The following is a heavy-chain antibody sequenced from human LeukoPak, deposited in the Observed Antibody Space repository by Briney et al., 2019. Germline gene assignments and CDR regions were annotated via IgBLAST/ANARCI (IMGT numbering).Heavy chain of an antibody. CDR2: ISGSGGST. CDR3: AKDTTGYIYGFFDY. CDR1: GFTFSSYA. V-gene: IGHV3-23*01. J-gene: IGHJ4*02. D-gene: IGHD5-18*01. Sequence: GGSLRLSCAASGFTFSSYAMSWVRQAPGKGLEWVSSISGSGGSTYYADSVKGRFTISRDNSKNTLYLQMNSLRAEDTAVYYRAKDTTGYIYGFFDYWGQGTLVTVSS.